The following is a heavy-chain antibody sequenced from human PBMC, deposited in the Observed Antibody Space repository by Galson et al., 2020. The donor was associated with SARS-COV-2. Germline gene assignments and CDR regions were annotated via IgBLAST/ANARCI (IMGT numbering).Heavy chain of an antibody. D-gene: IGHD6-13*01. CDR2: ISSDGSNQ. J-gene: IGHJ3*02. CDR1: GFTFSSYG. CDR3: ARGVSSSWWIPDAFDI. V-gene: IGHV3-30*03. Sequence: QLGESLKISCAASGFTFSSYGMHWVRPAPGQGLEWAAVISSDGSNQYYPGSVKGRFTIPRENAKNSLYLQMNSLRAGDTAVYYCARGVSSSWWIPDAFDIWGQGTMVTVSS.